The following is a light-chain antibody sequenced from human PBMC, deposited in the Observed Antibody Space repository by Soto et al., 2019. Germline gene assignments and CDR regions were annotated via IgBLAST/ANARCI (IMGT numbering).Light chain of an antibody. J-gene: IGKJ2*01. CDR1: QSVSSNY. CDR3: QQYGSSSYT. CDR2: GAS. V-gene: IGKV3-20*01. Sequence: EIVLTQSPGTLSLSPGERATLSCRASQSVSSNYLAWYQQKPGQAPRLLIYGASSRATGIPARFSGSGSGTDFTLTISRLEPEDFAVYYCQQYGSSSYTFGQRTKLEIK.